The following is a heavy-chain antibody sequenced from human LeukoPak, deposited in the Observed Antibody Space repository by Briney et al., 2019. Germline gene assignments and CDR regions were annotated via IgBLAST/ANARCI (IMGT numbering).Heavy chain of an antibody. CDR3: AELGITMIGGV. D-gene: IGHD3-10*02. CDR2: NSDGSST. CDR1: GITFSSYW. V-gene: IGHV3-74*01. Sequence: PGGSLRLSCAASGITFSSYWMHWVRQAPGKGLVWVSRNSDGSSTSYADSVKGRFTISRDNAKNSLYLQMNSLRAEDTAVYYCAELGITMIGGVWGKGTTVTISS. J-gene: IGHJ6*04.